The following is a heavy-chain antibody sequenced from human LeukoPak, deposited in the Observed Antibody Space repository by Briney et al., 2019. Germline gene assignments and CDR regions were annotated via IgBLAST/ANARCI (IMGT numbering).Heavy chain of an antibody. Sequence: GGSLRLSCAASGNYWMHWVRQAPGKGLVWVSHINSDGSWTSYADSVKGRFTISRDNSKNTLYLQMNSLRAEDTAVYYCARALVGATEDYWGQGTLATVSS. CDR1: GNYW. D-gene: IGHD1-26*01. V-gene: IGHV3-74*01. CDR3: ARALVGATEDY. CDR2: INSDGSWT. J-gene: IGHJ4*02.